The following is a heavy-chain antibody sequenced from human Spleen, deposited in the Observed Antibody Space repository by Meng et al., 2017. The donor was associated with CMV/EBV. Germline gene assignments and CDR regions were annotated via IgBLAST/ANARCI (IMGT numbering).Heavy chain of an antibody. CDR1: GYTFTAYY. CDR3: ARDDNWGPDY. D-gene: IGHD7-27*01. Sequence: ASVKVSCKASGYTFTAYYIHWVRQAPGQGLEWMGWINPNTGGTNYAQKFQDRVTLTRDTSIRTVYMELSSLRSDDTAMYYCARDDNWGPDYWGQGTLVTVSS. V-gene: IGHV1-2*02. J-gene: IGHJ4*02. CDR2: INPNTGGT.